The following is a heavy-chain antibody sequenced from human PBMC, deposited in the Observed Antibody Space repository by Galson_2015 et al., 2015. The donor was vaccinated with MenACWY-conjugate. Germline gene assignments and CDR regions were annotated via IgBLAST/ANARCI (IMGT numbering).Heavy chain of an antibody. CDR1: GFTFTTYA. Sequence: SLRLSCAPSGFTFTTYAMTWFRQAPGKGLEWVSVIMGGAGTTYYSDSVEARFTISRDTSKDTLYLQMNSLRPEDTAVYFFAKGVGSGWYYYYYGMDVWGRGTTVTVSS. D-gene: IGHD6-19*01. J-gene: IGHJ6*02. V-gene: IGHV3-23*01. CDR3: AKGVGSGWYYYYYGMDV. CDR2: IMGGAGTT.